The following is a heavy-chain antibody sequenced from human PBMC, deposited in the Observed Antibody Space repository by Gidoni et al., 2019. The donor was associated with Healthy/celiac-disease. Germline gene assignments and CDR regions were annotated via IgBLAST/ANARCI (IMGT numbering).Heavy chain of an antibody. J-gene: IGHJ3*02. CDR2: IIPIFGTA. V-gene: IGHV1-69*01. Sequence: QVQLVQSGAEVKKPGSSVKVSCKASGGTFSSYAISWVRQAPGQGLEWMGGIIPIFGTANYAQKFQGRVTITADESTSTAYMELSSLRSEDTAVYYCARNSYYYDSSGKALMGAFDIWGQGTMVTVSS. CDR3: ARNSYYYDSSGKALMGAFDI. D-gene: IGHD3-22*01. CDR1: GGTFSSYA.